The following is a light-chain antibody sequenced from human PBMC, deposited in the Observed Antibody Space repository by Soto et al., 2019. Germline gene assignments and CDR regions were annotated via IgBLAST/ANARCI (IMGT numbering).Light chain of an antibody. V-gene: IGKV1D-12*01. Sequence: DIQMTQSPSSVSASVGDRVTITCRASQDIGSWFAWYQQKPGKVPKLLIYAASIWQSRVPTRFSGSWSGTDLNLTINNQKPEDFATYYCQQAKSFPVSFRPGTRPENK. CDR1: QDIGSW. CDR3: QQAKSFPVS. J-gene: IGKJ5*01. CDR2: AAS.